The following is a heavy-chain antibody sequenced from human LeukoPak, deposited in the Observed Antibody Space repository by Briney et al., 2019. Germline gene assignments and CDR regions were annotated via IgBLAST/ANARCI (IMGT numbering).Heavy chain of an antibody. Sequence: GGSLRLSSPDADRSSRAERVTPPRQAPGKGLEWVATIKADGSEIYYSESVRGRFTISRDNTKKLLYLQINGRTVEDSAVYYSSNLGEFGFWGQGTLVSVSS. CDR2: IKADGSEI. CDR3: SNLGEFGF. CDR1: DRSSRAER. D-gene: IGHD3-10*01. J-gene: IGHJ4*02. V-gene: IGHV3-7*01.